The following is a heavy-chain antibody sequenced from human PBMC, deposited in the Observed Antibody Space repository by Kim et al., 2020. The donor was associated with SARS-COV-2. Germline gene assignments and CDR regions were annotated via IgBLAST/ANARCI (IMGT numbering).Heavy chain of an antibody. CDR3: AREREYGSGAYYNDY. D-gene: IGHD3-10*01. J-gene: IGHJ4*02. Sequence: DTVKGRLTISRDNSKNTLYLQRNSLRVEDTALYYCAREREYGSGAYYNDYWGQGTLVTVSS. V-gene: IGHV3-66*01.